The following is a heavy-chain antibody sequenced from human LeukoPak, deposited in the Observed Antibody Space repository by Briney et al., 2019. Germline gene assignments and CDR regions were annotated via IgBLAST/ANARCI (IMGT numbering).Heavy chain of an antibody. CDR1: GGSISSGSYY. J-gene: IGHJ3*02. CDR3: ARKFPGSMTDNAFDI. V-gene: IGHV4-39*07. Sequence: PSETLSLTCTVSGGSISSGSYYWSWIRQPPGKGLEWIGEINHSGSTNYNPSLKSRVTISVDTSKNQFSLKLSSVTAADTAVYYCARKFPGSMTDNAFDIWGQGTMVTVSS. CDR2: INHSGST. D-gene: IGHD2/OR15-2a*01.